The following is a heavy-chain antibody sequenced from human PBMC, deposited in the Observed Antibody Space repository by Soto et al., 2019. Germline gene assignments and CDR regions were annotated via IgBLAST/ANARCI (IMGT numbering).Heavy chain of an antibody. J-gene: IGHJ4*02. Sequence: QVQLQESGPGLVKPSQTLPLTCTVSGGSISSGGYYWSWIRQHPGKGLEWIGYIYYSGSTYYNPSLKSRVTISVDTSKNQFSLKLSSVTAADTAVYYCARGYYDSSGYSAPFDYWGQGTLVTVSS. V-gene: IGHV4-31*03. CDR2: IYYSGST. CDR1: GGSISSGGYY. D-gene: IGHD3-22*01. CDR3: ARGYYDSSGYSAPFDY.